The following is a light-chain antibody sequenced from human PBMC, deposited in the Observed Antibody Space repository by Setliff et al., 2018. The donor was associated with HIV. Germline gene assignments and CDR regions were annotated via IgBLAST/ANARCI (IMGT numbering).Light chain of an antibody. CDR1: GNDVGGYDY. CDR3: CSYAVTYILV. Sequence: LTQPRSVSGSPGQSVTISCTGTGNDVGGYDYVSWHQHHPGKAPKLMIYDVTKRPSGVPDRFSGSKSGNTASLTISGLQAEDEADYYCCSYAVTYILVFGGGTQLTVL. CDR2: DVT. J-gene: IGLJ2*01. V-gene: IGLV2-11*01.